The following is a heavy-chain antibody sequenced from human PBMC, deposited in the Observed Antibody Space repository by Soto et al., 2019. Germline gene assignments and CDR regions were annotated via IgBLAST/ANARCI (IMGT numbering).Heavy chain of an antibody. CDR3: TTERCTGTNCYVKNAFDS. CDR1: GSTFNDAW. V-gene: IGHV3-15*01. CDR2: IKTKTDGGTT. Sequence: GGSLRLSCAASGSTFNDAWMTWVRQAPGKGLEWVGRIKTKTDGGTTDYAAPVKGRFTISRDDSKNTVYLQMNSLKIEDTGVYYCTTERCTGTNCYVKNAFDSWGQGTMVTV. D-gene: IGHD2-2*01. J-gene: IGHJ3*02.